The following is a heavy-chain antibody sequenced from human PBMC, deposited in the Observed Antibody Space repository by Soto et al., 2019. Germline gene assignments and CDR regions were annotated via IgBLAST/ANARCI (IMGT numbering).Heavy chain of an antibody. J-gene: IGHJ6*02. D-gene: IGHD6-6*01. CDR1: NGSISTYY. Sequence: SETLSLTCTVSNGSISTYYWSWIRQPPGKGLEWIGHIYYSGSTNYNPSLKSRVTISVDTSKNQFSLKLRSVTAADTAVYYCARDLVLAARPFYVMDVSGQGTTVTVSS. V-gene: IGHV4-59*01. CDR2: IYYSGST. CDR3: ARDLVLAARPFYVMDV.